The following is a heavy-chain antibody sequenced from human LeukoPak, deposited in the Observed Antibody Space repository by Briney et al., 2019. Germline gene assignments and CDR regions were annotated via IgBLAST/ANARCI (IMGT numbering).Heavy chain of an antibody. D-gene: IGHD3-10*01. Sequence: GASVKVSCKASGYTFTSYDINWVRQATGQGLEWMGWMNPNSGNTGYAQKFQGRVTITRNTSISTAYMELSSLRSEDTAVYYCATDYYGSGHFDYWGQGTLVTGSS. J-gene: IGHJ4*02. CDR3: ATDYYGSGHFDY. CDR1: GYTFTSYD. V-gene: IGHV1-8*03. CDR2: MNPNSGNT.